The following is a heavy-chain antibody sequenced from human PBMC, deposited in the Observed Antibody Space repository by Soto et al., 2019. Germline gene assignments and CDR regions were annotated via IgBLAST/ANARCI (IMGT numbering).Heavy chain of an antibody. CDR3: ARGGYSYGYVIDP. V-gene: IGHV4-31*03. J-gene: IGHJ5*02. D-gene: IGHD5-18*01. Sequence: SETLSLTCTVSGGSISSGGYYWSWIRQHPGKGLEWIAYIYYSGSTYYNPSLKSRVTISVDTSKNQFSLKLSSVTAADTAVYYCARGGYSYGYVIDPWGQGTLVTVSS. CDR1: GGSISSGGYY. CDR2: IYYSGST.